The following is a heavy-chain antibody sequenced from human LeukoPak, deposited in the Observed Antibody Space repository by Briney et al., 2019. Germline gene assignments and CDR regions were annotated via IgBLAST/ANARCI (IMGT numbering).Heavy chain of an antibody. CDR3: AEHDAHRSQWHFVL. CDR1: GYTFTNYF. D-gene: IGHD1/OR15-1a*01. J-gene: IGHJ2*01. V-gene: IGHV1-46*01. CDR2: ITASGGIT. Sequence: ASVKVSCKSSGYTFTNYFIHWVRQAPGQGLEWMGLITASGGITTYAQKLQGRVTMPTETSTTTAFMALRSLGCDATDLYFFAEHDAHRSQWHFVLWGRGTLVSVRS.